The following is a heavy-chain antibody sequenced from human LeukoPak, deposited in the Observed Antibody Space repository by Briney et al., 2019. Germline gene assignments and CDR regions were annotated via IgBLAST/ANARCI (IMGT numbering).Heavy chain of an antibody. D-gene: IGHD3-22*01. CDR2: ISSNGGST. V-gene: IGHV3-64*01. CDR3: ARDPTHDYYDSSGVSFDY. J-gene: IGHJ4*02. CDR1: GFTFSSYA. Sequence: PGGSLRLSCAASGFTFSSYAMHWVRQAPGKGLEYVSAISSNGGSTYYANSVKGRFTISRDNSKNTLYLQMNSLRAEDTAVYYCARDPTHDYYDSSGVSFDYWGQGTLVTVSS.